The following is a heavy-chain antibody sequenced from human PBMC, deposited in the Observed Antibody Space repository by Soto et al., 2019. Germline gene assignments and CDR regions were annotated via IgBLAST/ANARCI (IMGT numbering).Heavy chain of an antibody. CDR1: GFTFSGSA. Sequence: GGSLRLSCAASGFTFSGSAMHWVRQASGKGLEWVGRIRSKANSYATAYAASVKGRFTISRDDSKNTAYLQMNSLKTEDTAVYYCTSGPHGDYVGYWGQGTLVTVSS. J-gene: IGHJ4*02. CDR3: TSGPHGDYVGY. CDR2: IRSKANSYAT. V-gene: IGHV3-73*01. D-gene: IGHD4-17*01.